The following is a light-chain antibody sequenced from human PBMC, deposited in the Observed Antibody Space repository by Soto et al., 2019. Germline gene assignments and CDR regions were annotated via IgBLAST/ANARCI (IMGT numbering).Light chain of an antibody. J-gene: IGKJ4*01. V-gene: IGKV3-20*01. CDR1: QSLSSSY. Sequence: EIVLTQSPGTLSLSPGERATLSCRASQSLSSSYLAWYQQKPGQAPRLLIYGASRRATGIPDRFSGSGSGTDFTLTISILEPEDFALYSWRRYGTLPPLTFGGGTKVDIK. CDR2: GAS. CDR3: RRYGTLPPLT.